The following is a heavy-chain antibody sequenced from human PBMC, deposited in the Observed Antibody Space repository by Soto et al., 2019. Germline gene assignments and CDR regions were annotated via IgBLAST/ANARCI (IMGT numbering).Heavy chain of an antibody. Sequence: GSLRLSCAASGFTFSSYAMHWVRQAPGKGLEWVAVISYDGSNKYYADSVKGRFTISRDNSKNTLYLQMNSLRAEDTAVYYCATTCTSSGWCMDVWGQGTTVTVSS. D-gene: IGHD6-19*01. CDR2: ISYDGSNK. CDR1: GFTFSSYA. J-gene: IGHJ6*02. V-gene: IGHV3-30-3*01. CDR3: ATTCTSSGWCMDV.